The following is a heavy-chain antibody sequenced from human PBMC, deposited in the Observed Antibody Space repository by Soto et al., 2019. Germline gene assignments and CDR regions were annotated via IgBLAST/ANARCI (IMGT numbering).Heavy chain of an antibody. CDR2: ISPYTGNT. V-gene: IGHV1-18*01. J-gene: IGHJ6*02. CDR1: GYIFVNYG. D-gene: IGHD3-16*01. Sequence: QVQLVQSGDEVKKPGASVKVSCNASGYIFVNYGIAWVRQAPGQGLEWMGWISPYTGNTHSATKVQGRLTMTTATSTSTAYMDLGSLTSDDTAVYYCVMVDNYVTPTPQDVWGQGTTVTVSS. CDR3: VMVDNYVTPTPQDV.